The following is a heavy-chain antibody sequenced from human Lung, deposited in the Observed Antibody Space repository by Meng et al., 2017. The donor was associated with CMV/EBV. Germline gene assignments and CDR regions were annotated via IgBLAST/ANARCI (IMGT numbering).Heavy chain of an antibody. D-gene: IGHD3-22*01. CDR1: GFTFSSYG. Sequence: GGSLGLXCAASGFTFSSYGMHWVRQAPGKGLEWVAFIRYDGSNKYYADSVKGRFTISRDNSKNTLYLQMNSLRAEDTAVYYCAKGGDYDSSGDYWGQGTLVTVSS. CDR3: AKGGDYDSSGDY. CDR2: IRYDGSNK. J-gene: IGHJ4*02. V-gene: IGHV3-30*02.